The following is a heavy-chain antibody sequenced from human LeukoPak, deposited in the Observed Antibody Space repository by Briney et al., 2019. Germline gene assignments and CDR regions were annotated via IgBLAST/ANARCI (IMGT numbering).Heavy chain of an antibody. J-gene: IGHJ5*02. D-gene: IGHD2-2*03. CDR1: GGSISSYY. Sequence: SETLSLTCTVSGGSISSYYWSWIRQPPGKGLEWIGYIYSSGSTNYNPSLKSRVTISVDTSKNQFSLKLSSVTAADTAVYYCARELGYCSSTSCYGGWFDPWGQGTLVTASS. V-gene: IGHV4-59*01. CDR3: ARELGYCSSTSCYGGWFDP. CDR2: IYSSGST.